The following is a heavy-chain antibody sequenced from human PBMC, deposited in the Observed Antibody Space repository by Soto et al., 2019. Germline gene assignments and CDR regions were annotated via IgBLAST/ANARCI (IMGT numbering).Heavy chain of an antibody. J-gene: IGHJ4*02. D-gene: IGHD2-21*02. CDR1: GGSISSYY. CDR2: IYYSAST. V-gene: IGHV4-59*08. Sequence: QVQLQESGPGLMKPSETLSLTCTVSGGSISSYYWSWIRQPPGKGLEWIGYIYYSASTNYSPSLKSRVTISVDTSKNQFSLNLSSVTAADTAVYYCARHLPYCGGDCYSLDYWGQGTLVTVSS. CDR3: ARHLPYCGGDCYSLDY.